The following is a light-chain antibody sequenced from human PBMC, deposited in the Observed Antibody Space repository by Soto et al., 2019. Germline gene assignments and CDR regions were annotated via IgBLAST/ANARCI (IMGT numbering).Light chain of an antibody. J-gene: IGKJ4*01. CDR3: QESYSTPLA. V-gene: IGKV1-39*01. Sequence: DIQVTQSPSSLSASVGDRVTITCRTSQNINIFLNWYQQKPGRAPMVVISAASNLESGVPSRFSGRGSGTEFTLTISNLQPGDSALYFCQESYSTPLAFGGGTTVEIK. CDR1: QNINIF. CDR2: AAS.